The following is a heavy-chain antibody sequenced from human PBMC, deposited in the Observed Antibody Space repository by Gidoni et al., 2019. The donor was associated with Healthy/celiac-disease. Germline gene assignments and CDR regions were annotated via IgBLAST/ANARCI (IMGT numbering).Heavy chain of an antibody. CDR3: ANRDIAVAGAWR. D-gene: IGHD6-19*01. Sequence: EVQLLASGGGLVQPGGSLRLSCAASGFTFSSYAMSWVRQAPGKGLEWVSAISGSGGSTYYADSVKGRFTISRDNPKNTLYLQMNSLRAEDTAVYYCANRDIAVAGAWRWGQGTLVTVSS. CDR2: ISGSGGST. V-gene: IGHV3-23*01. CDR1: GFTFSSYA. J-gene: IGHJ4*02.